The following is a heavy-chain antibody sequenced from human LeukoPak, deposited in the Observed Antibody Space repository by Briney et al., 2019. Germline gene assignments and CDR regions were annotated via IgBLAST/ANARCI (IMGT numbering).Heavy chain of an antibody. D-gene: IGHD2-2*01. J-gene: IGHJ3*02. Sequence: ASVKVSCKASGYTFTSYGISWVRQAPGQGLEWMGWISAYNGNTNYAQKLQGRVTMTTDTSTSTAYMELRSLRSDDTAVYYCASRVSSPMPDAFDIWGQGTMVTVSS. CDR2: ISAYNGNT. CDR3: ASRVSSPMPDAFDI. CDR1: GYTFTSYG. V-gene: IGHV1-18*01.